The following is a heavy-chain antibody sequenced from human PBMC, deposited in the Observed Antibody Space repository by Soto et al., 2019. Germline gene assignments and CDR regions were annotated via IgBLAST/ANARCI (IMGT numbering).Heavy chain of an antibody. CDR2: ISHGGSYK. J-gene: IGHJ5*02. V-gene: IGHV3-30*03. CDR3: TRDNGDLVVVTARSGHGFDP. Sequence: SLRLSCVASGLNFSDHGMHCVRQSPGKGLEWGAGISHGGSYKHYGDSVKGRFAISRDNSMSTVHLEMNSLRPDDTALYYCTRDNGDLVVVTARSGHGFDPWGRGTLVTVPS. D-gene: IGHD2-21*02. CDR1: GLNFSDHG.